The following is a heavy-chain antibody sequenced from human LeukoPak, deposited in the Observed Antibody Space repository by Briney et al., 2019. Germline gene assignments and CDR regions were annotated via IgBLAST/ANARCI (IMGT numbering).Heavy chain of an antibody. V-gene: IGHV3-30*02. J-gene: IGHJ4*02. Sequence: GGSLRLSCAGSGFSFSSYGMHWVRQAPGKGLEWMAFIRSDGSNKYYADSVKGRFTISRDNSKNTLCLQMNSLRAEDTAVYYCARILDSAWGELGYWGQGTLVTVSS. CDR1: GFSFSSYG. CDR3: ARILDSAWGELGY. D-gene: IGHD6-19*01. CDR2: IRSDGSNK.